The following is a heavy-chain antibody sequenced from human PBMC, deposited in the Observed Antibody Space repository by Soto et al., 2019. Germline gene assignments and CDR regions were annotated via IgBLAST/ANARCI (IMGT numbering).Heavy chain of an antibody. J-gene: IGHJ6*02. Sequence: QITLKESGPTLVKPTQTLTLTCTFSGFSLSTSGVGVGWIRQPPGKALEWLALIYWDDDKRYSPSLKSRLTITKDTSKNQVVLTMTNMDPVDTATYYCAHSLIVLVPAAPNYYGMDVWGQGTTVTVSS. V-gene: IGHV2-5*02. CDR3: AHSLIVLVPAAPNYYGMDV. CDR1: GFSLSTSGVG. D-gene: IGHD2-2*01. CDR2: IYWDDDK.